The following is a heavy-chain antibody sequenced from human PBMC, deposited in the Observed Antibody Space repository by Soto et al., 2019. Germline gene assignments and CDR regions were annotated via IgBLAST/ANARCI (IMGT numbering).Heavy chain of an antibody. J-gene: IGHJ3*02. V-gene: IGHV1-69*06. CDR3: ARTRLYDNIDYHRDGFDI. CDR2: IIPIFGTP. D-gene: IGHD3-22*01. Sequence: GASVKVSCKASGGSFSTYAISWVRQAPGQGLEWMGGIIPIFGTPNYAQKFQGRVTITADRSTSTAYLELNSLRSEDTAMYYCARTRLYDNIDYHRDGFDIWGQGTMVTVSS. CDR1: GGSFSTYA.